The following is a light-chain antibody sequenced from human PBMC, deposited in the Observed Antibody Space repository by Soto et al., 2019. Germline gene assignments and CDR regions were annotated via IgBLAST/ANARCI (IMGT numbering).Light chain of an antibody. Sequence: QSVMTQPPSVSAAPGQKVTISCSGSSSNIGGNSVSWYQQLPGTAPKLLIYDDNKRPSGIPDRFSGSKSGTSATLGITGFQTGDEADYYCATWDSSLSSAYFGGGTKLTVL. CDR2: DDN. CDR1: SSNIGGNS. CDR3: ATWDSSLSSAY. V-gene: IGLV1-51*01. J-gene: IGLJ2*01.